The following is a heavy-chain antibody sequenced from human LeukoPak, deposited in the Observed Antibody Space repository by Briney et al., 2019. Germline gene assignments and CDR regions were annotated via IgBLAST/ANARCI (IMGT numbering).Heavy chain of an antibody. CDR1: GFTFSSYG. V-gene: IGHV3-30*02. Sequence: GGSLRLSYAASGFTFSSYGMHWVRQAPGKGLEWVAFIRYDGSNKYYADSVKVRFTISRDNSKNTLYLQMNSLRAEDTAVYYCAIRRRYDILTGYYKDYWGQGTLVTVSS. J-gene: IGHJ4*02. D-gene: IGHD3-9*01. CDR2: IRYDGSNK. CDR3: AIRRRYDILTGYYKDY.